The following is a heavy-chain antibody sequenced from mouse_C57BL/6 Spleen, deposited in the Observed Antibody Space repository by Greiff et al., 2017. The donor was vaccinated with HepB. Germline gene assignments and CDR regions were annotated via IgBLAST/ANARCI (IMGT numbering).Heavy chain of an antibody. CDR3: AKNPLYYGSSLYWYFDV. D-gene: IGHD1-1*01. J-gene: IGHJ1*03. CDR1: GFSLTSYG. CDR2: IWRGGST. V-gene: IGHV2-5*01. Sequence: VQGVESGPGLVQPSQSLSITCTVSGFSLTSYGVHWVRQSPGKGLEWLGVIWRGGSTDYNAAFMSRLSITKDNSKSQVFFKRNSLQADDTAIYYCAKNPLYYGSSLYWYFDVWGTGTTVTVSS.